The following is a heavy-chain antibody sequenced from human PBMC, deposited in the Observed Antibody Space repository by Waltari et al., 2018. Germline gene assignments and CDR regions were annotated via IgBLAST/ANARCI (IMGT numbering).Heavy chain of an antibody. CDR1: GYSLTESA. CDR3: TRDRVGYCSGGTCYSRWFDP. V-gene: IGHV1-24*01. D-gene: IGHD2-15*01. Sequence: QVQLVQSGAEVKKPGASVKVSCRVSGYSLTESALHWVRLGPGKGLEWLGGFDPEYGEAVYAQEFQGRVTMTEDTSKDTAYMELSSLTYEDTAVYYCTRDRVGYCSGGTCYSRWFDPWGQGTLVTVSS. CDR2: FDPEYGEA. J-gene: IGHJ5*02.